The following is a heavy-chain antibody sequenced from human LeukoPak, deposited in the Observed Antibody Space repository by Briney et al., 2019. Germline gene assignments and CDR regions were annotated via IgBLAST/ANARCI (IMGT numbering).Heavy chain of an antibody. CDR1: GYTFTTYY. Sequence: ASVKVSCKAFGYTFTTYYMHWVRQAPGHGLEWMGIINPGDGSKIYAQKFQGRVTMTRDTSTSTVYMELSSLRSEDTAVYYCARASVIMVRGVPGNWGQGTLVTVSS. D-gene: IGHD3-10*01. V-gene: IGHV1-46*01. J-gene: IGHJ4*02. CDR2: INPGDGSK. CDR3: ARASVIMVRGVPGN.